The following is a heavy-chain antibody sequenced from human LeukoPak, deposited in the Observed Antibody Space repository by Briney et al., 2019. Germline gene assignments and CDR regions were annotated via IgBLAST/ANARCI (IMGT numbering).Heavy chain of an antibody. J-gene: IGHJ4*02. V-gene: IGHV4-4*09. D-gene: IGHD2-15*01. CDR3: ATSNAAKIVPFDH. CDR1: GASVSSFQ. CDR2: IYTNGRT. Sequence: SETLSLTCSVSGASVSSFQWSWIRQSPGKGLEWIGYIYTNGRTNSNPSLKSRVTMSLDTSKNQFSLKLTSVSAADTAVYYCATSNAAKIVPFDHWGQGSLVTVSS.